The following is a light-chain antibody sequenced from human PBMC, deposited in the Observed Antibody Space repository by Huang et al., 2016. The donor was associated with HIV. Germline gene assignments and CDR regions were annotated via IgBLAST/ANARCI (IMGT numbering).Light chain of an antibody. CDR3: QQTYTSVLT. V-gene: IGKV1-39*01. CDR2: GSS. CDR1: QTISTY. Sequence: DIQMTQSPSSLSASVGDRVTITCRASQTISTYLNWYEQKPGKAPELLIYGSSILQSGVPSRFSCAGSGTNFTLPIRSRQPEDYATYYCQQTYTSVLTFGPGTTVDI. J-gene: IGKJ3*01.